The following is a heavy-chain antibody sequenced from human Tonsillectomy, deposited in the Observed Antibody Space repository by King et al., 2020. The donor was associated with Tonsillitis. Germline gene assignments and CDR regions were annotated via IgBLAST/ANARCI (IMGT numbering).Heavy chain of an antibody. V-gene: IGHV3-66*01. D-gene: IGHD3-22*01. CDR2: IYSGGST. CDR3: ARGPNYYDSSGREPAPDY. J-gene: IGHJ4*02. CDR1: GFTVSSKY. Sequence: VQLVESGGGLVQPGGSLRLSCAASGFTVSSKYMSWVRQAPGKGLEWVSVIYSGGSTYHADSVKGRFTISRDNSKNTLYLQMNSLRAEDTAVYYCARGPNYYDSSGREPAPDYWGQGTLVTVSS.